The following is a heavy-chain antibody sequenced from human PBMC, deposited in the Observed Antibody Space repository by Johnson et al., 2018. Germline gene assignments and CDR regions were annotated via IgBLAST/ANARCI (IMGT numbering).Heavy chain of an antibody. Sequence: EVQLVESGGGLVQPGRSLRLSCTASGFTFGDSAMSWFRQAPGKGLEWVGFIRSKAYGGTTEYAASVKGRFTISRDDSKSIAYRQMNSLKTEDTAVYYCSRHQGGNWGSDYFDYWGQGTLVTVSS. D-gene: IGHD7-27*01. CDR1: GFTFGDSA. CDR2: IRSKAYGGTT. V-gene: IGHV3-49*03. J-gene: IGHJ4*02. CDR3: SRHQGGNWGSDYFDY.